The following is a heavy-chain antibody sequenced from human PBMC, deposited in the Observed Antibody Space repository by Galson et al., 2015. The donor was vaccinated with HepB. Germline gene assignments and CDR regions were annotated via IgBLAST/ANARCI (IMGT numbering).Heavy chain of an antibody. V-gene: IGHV3-23*01. J-gene: IGHJ3*02. D-gene: IGHD1-26*01. CDR1: GFTFSSYE. CDR3: AKFRPEWELLVGAFDI. Sequence: SLRLSCAASGFTFSSYEMNWVRQAPGKGLEWVSAISGSGGSTYYADSVKGRFTISRDNSKNTLYLQMNSLRAEDTAVYYCAKFRPEWELLVGAFDIWGQGTMVTVSS. CDR2: ISGSGGST.